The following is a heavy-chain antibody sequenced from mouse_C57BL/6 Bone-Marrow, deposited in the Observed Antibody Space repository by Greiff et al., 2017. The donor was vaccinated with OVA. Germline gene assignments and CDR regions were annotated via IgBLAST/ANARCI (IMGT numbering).Heavy chain of an antibody. CDR1: GFNIKDDY. Sequence: EVQLQESGAELVRPGASVKLSCTASGFNIKDDYMHWVKQRPEQGLEWMGWIDPENGDPEYASKFQGKATITADTSSNTAYLQLSSLTSEDTAVYYCTTDYPSWFAYWGQGTLVTVSA. D-gene: IGHD5-5*01. J-gene: IGHJ3*01. CDR3: TTDYPSWFAY. V-gene: IGHV14-4*01. CDR2: IDPENGDP.